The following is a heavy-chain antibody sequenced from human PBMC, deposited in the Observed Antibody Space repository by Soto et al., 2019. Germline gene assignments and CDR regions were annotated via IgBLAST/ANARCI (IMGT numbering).Heavy chain of an antibody. D-gene: IGHD3-22*01. V-gene: IGHV3-23*01. CDR1: GFTFSSYA. CDR2: ISGNGGTT. CDR3: AKNGGYDYYDSTGIDY. Sequence: PGGSLRLSCAASGFTFSSYAMSWVRRAPGKGLEWVSAISGNGGTTYYADSVKGRFTISRDTFKNTLYMQMNSLRAEDTAVYYCAKNGGYDYYDSTGIDYWGQGTLVTVSS. J-gene: IGHJ4*02.